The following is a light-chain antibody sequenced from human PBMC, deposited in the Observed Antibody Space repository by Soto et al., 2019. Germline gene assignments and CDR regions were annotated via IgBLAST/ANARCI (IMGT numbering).Light chain of an antibody. J-gene: IGKJ3*01. CDR2: DAS. CDR3: QQRSNWLLT. V-gene: IGKV3-11*01. Sequence: EIVLTQSQATLSLSPGERATLSCRASQSVSSYLAWYQQKPGQAPRLLIYDASNRATGIPARFSGSGSGTDFTLTISSLEPEDFAVYYCQQRSNWLLTFGPGTKVDIK. CDR1: QSVSSY.